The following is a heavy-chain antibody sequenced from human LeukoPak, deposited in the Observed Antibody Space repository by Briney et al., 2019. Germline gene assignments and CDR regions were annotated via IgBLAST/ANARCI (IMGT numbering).Heavy chain of an antibody. D-gene: IGHD3-22*01. V-gene: IGHV3-23*01. J-gene: IGHJ4*02. Sequence: GGSLRLSCAASGFTFSSYAMSWVRQAPGKGLEWVSAISGSGGSTYYADSVKGRFTISRDNSKNTLYLQMNNLRAEDTAVYYCASRYYDSSGTYWGQGTLVTVSS. CDR3: ASRYYDSSGTY. CDR2: ISGSGGST. CDR1: GFTFSSYA.